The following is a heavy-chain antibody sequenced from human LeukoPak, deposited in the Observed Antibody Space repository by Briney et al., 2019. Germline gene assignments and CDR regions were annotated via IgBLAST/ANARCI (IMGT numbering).Heavy chain of an antibody. CDR1: GGSFSGYY. CDR3: ARETSQKGAHYMDV. J-gene: IGHJ6*03. V-gene: IGHV4-34*01. Sequence: SETLSLTCAVYGGSFSGYYWSWIRQPPGKGLEWIGEINHSGSTNYNPSLKSRVTVSVDTSKNQFSLKLSSVTAADTAVYYCARETSQKGAHYMDVWGKGTTVTISS. CDR2: INHSGST. D-gene: IGHD3-16*01.